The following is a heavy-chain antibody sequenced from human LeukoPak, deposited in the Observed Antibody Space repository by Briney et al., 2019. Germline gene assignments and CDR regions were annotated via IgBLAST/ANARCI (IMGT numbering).Heavy chain of an antibody. V-gene: IGHV1-18*04. Sequence: ASVKVSCKASGYTFTGYGISWVRQAPGQGLEWMGWISAYNGNTNYAQKLQGRVTMTTDTSTSTAYMELRSLRSDDTAVYYCARDLVWFGEFPFDYWGQGTLVTVSS. CDR2: ISAYNGNT. J-gene: IGHJ4*02. CDR3: ARDLVWFGEFPFDY. D-gene: IGHD3-10*01. CDR1: GYTFTGYG.